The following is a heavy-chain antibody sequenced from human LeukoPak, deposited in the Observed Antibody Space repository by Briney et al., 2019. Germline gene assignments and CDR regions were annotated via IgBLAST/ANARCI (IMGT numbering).Heavy chain of an antibody. CDR2: IKSKADGGTT. CDR1: GFTFSNAW. V-gene: IGHV3-15*01. J-gene: IGHJ4*02. Sequence: GGSLRLSCAASGFTFSNAWMTWVRQAPGKGLEWVGRIKSKADGGTTDYAAPVKGRFTISRDDSKNTLYLQMNSLKTEDPAVYYCTREAVTATGYFDSWGQGTLVTVSS. D-gene: IGHD2-21*02. CDR3: TREAVTATGYFDS.